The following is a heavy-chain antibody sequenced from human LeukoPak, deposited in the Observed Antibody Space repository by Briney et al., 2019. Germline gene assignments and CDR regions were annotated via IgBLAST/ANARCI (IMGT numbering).Heavy chain of an antibody. CDR1: GDSIRNYY. J-gene: IGHJ4*02. Sequence: SETLSLTCSVSGDSIRNYYWSWIRQPAGKGLEWIGRIYTSGTTDYNRSLKSRLTMSVDTSRNYFSLKLTSVTAADTAVYYCARESKSYDGSGYHHDCWGQGALVTVSS. D-gene: IGHD3-22*01. V-gene: IGHV4-4*07. CDR3: ARESKSYDGSGYHHDC. CDR2: IYTSGTT.